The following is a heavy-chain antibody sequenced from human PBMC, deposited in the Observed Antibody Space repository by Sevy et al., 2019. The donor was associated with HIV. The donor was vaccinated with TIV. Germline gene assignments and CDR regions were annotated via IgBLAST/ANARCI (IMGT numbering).Heavy chain of an antibody. Sequence: ASVKVSCKASGYGFTNYYIHWVRQAPGQGLEWMGVINPSGASTSYAQKLQGRVTMTRDTSTSTVYMELSSLRSEDTAVYYCARVYYYDYNGPGYWGQGTLVTVSS. V-gene: IGHV1-46*04. CDR3: ARVYYYDYNGPGY. CDR2: INPSGAST. CDR1: GYGFTNYY. D-gene: IGHD3-16*01. J-gene: IGHJ4*02.